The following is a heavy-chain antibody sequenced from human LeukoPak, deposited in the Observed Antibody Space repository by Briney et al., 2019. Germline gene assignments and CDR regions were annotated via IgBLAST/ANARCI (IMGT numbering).Heavy chain of an antibody. J-gene: IGHJ4*02. CDR3: AKDREWGSYPPYYFDY. CDR1: GFTFTRYG. Sequence: GGSLRLSCTGSGFTFTRYGMHWVRQAPGKGLQWVALISYDGSHKYDADSVKGRFTISRDNSKNTLYLQMNSLRAEDTAVYYCAKDREWGSYPPYYFDYWGQGTLVTVSS. V-gene: IGHV3-30*18. D-gene: IGHD3-16*02. CDR2: ISYDGSHK.